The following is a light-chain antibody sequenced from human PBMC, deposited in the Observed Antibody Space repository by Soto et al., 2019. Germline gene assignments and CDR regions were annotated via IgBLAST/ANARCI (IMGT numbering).Light chain of an antibody. CDR3: QQYNSYST. CDR1: QDIRDD. CDR2: AAS. J-gene: IGKJ1*01. V-gene: IGKV1-17*01. Sequence: GDRVTITCRASQDIRDDLGWYQQKPGKAPKLLIYAASPLQSWVPSRFSGSGSGTEFTPTISRLPPDDFANYYCQQYNSYSTFGQGTKVDIK.